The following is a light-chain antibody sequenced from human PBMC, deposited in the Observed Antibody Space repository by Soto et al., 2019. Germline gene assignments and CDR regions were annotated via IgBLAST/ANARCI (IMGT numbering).Light chain of an antibody. CDR2: EVS. Sequence: QSALTQPASVSGSPGQSITISCTGTSSDVGGYNYVSWYQQHPGKAPKLMIYEVSNRPSGVSNRFSGSKSGNTASLTISGLQAEDEADYYCSSYTSSSPRVFGGGTKVNVL. CDR1: SSDVGGYNY. V-gene: IGLV2-14*01. CDR3: SSYTSSSPRV. J-gene: IGLJ3*02.